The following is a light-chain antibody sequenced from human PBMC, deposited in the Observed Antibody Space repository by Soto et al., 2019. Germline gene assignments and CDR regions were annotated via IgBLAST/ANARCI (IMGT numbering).Light chain of an antibody. V-gene: IGKV3-15*01. CDR1: QNIFNN. J-gene: IGKJ2*01. CDR3: QQYNNWPYT. CDR2: GAS. Sequence: EIVMSQSPATLSVSPGDRATLSCRASQNIFNNLAWYQLKPGQAPRLLIYGASTRATGIPARFSGSGSGTEFTLIISSLQSEDFAVYYCQQYNNWPYTFGQGTKLEIK.